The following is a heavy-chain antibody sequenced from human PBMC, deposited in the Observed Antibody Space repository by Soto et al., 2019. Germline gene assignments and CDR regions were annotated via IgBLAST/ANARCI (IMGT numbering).Heavy chain of an antibody. CDR1: GFTFSSYA. CDR2: LSGSGGDT. Sequence: EVQLLESGGGLIQPGGSLRLSCAASGFTFSSYAMSWVRPAPGKGLEWVSALSGSGGDTHYADSVKGRFTISRDNSKNTLYLQMNSLRAEDTAVYYCAKATLVVVAAIQGNAFNVWGQGTMVTVSS. J-gene: IGHJ3*01. CDR3: AKATLVVVAAIQGNAFNV. V-gene: IGHV3-23*01. D-gene: IGHD2-15*01.